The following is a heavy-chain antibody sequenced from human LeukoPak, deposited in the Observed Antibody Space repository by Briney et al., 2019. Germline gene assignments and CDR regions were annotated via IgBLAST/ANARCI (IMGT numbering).Heavy chain of an antibody. D-gene: IGHD6-13*01. CDR1: GFTVSSNY. CDR2: IYSGGST. V-gene: IGHV3-53*01. J-gene: IGHJ4*02. Sequence: GGSLRLSCAASGFTVSSNYTSWVRQAPGKGLEWVSVIYSGGSTYYADSVKGRFTISRDNSKNTLYLQMNSLRAEDTAVYYCARGDSSSWYFDYWGQGTLVTVSS. CDR3: ARGDSSSWYFDY.